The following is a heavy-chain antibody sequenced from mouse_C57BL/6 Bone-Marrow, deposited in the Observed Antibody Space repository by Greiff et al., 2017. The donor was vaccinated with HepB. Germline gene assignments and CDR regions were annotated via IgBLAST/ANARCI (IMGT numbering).Heavy chain of an antibody. CDR1: GFTFSSYG. D-gene: IGHD2-1*01. Sequence: VQLKESGGDLVKPGGSLKLSCAASGFTFSSYGMSWVRQTPDKRLEWVATISSGGSYTYYPDSVKGRFTISRDNAKNTRYLQMSSLKSEDTAMYYCARHGGKWDFDYWGQGTTLTVSS. CDR2: ISSGGSYT. CDR3: ARHGGKWDFDY. V-gene: IGHV5-6*01. J-gene: IGHJ2*01.